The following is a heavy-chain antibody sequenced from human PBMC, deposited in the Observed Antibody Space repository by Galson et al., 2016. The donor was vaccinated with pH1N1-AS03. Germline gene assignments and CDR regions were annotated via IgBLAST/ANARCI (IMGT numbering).Heavy chain of an antibody. V-gene: IGHV4-59*01. D-gene: IGHD1-26*01. Sequence: ETLSLTCTVSGGSISNYYWTWIRQPPGKGLEWIGYIYYSGSTNYSPSLKSRVTISVDTSKNQFSLKLGSVTAADTAVYYCARDPGELLGWFDPWGQGTLVTVSS. J-gene: IGHJ5*02. CDR3: ARDPGELLGWFDP. CDR2: IYYSGST. CDR1: GGSISNYY.